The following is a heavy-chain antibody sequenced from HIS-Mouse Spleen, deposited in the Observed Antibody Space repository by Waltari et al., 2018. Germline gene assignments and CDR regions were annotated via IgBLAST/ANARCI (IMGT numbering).Heavy chain of an antibody. D-gene: IGHD6-13*01. CDR3: AREIPYSSSWYDWYFDL. Sequence: QLQLQESGPGLVKPSETLSLTCTVSGGSISSSIYYCAWIRQPPGKGLEWIGSIYYSGSTYYNPSLKSRVTISVDTSKNQFSLKLSSVTAADTAVYYCAREIPYSSSWYDWYFDLWGRGTLVTVSS. J-gene: IGHJ2*01. V-gene: IGHV4-39*07. CDR1: GGSISSSIYY. CDR2: IYYSGST.